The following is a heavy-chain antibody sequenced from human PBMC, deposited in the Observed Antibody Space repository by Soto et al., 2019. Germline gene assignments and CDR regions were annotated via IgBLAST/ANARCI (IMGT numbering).Heavy chain of an antibody. D-gene: IGHD1-1*01. CDR3: ASGHDAYKVRY. V-gene: IGHV4-31*03. J-gene: IGHJ4*02. CDR1: GGSISSGGTGSY. CDR2: IYYTGNP. Sequence: QVQLQESGPGLVKPSQTLSLTCTVSGGSISSGGTGSYWTWIRQLPGTGLEWIGYIYYTGNPYYNPSLKSCPTISIGTSESQFSLNLTPVTAADTAVYFWASGHDAYKVRYWGQGTRVTVSS.